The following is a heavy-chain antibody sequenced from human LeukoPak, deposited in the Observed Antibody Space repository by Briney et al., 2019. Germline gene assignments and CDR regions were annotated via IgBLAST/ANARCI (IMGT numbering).Heavy chain of an antibody. V-gene: IGHV3-23*01. CDR2: ISGSGGRP. D-gene: IGHD1-1*01. CDR3: AKDFFFFQAEDGIRGTVSVSAFLLNRSSDL. Sequence: GKGLDWVSAISGSGGRPYYADSVKGRFTSSRDNSQNTLYLQMNSLRAEDTAVYYFAKDFFFFQAEDGIRGTVSVSAFLLNRSSDL. J-gene: IGHJ2*01.